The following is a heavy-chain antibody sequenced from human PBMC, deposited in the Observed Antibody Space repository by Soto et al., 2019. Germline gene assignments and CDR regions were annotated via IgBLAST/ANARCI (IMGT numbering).Heavy chain of an antibody. CDR3: AKGRGGQKAKWYFDC. Sequence: EVQLLESGGGLVQPGGSLRLSCAASGFTFSGYAMSWVRQAPGKGLEWVSTINNGGGGGRYYAESVRGRFTITRDNSKNTPNQQMNSLRTEDTAIQYGAKGRGGQKAKWYFDCWGRGTLVTVSS. CDR1: GFTFSGYA. J-gene: IGHJ2*01. CDR2: INNGGGGGR. V-gene: IGHV3-23*01.